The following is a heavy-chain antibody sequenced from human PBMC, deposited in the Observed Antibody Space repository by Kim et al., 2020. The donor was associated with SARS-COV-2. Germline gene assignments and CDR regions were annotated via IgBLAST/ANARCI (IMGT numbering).Heavy chain of an antibody. CDR1: GSSISSYY. CDR3: VRLNPLSAYWFLDY. D-gene: IGHD2-8*02. CDR2: VYTSGST. Sequence: SETLSLTCTVSGSSISSYYWTWIRQPAGKRLEWIGRVYTSGSTDYNPSLKSRVTMSVDTSKNLFSLRLTSVTAADTALYYFVRLNPLSAYWFLDYLGQGT. J-gene: IGHJ4*03. V-gene: IGHV4-4*07.